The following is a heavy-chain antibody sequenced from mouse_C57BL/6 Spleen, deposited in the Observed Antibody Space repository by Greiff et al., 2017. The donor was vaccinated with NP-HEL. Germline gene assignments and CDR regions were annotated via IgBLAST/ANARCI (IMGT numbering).Heavy chain of an antibody. D-gene: IGHD2-3*01. CDR2: IDPSDSET. Sequence: VQLQQPGAELVRPGSSVKLSCKASGYTFTSYWMHWVKQRPIQGLEWIGNIDPSDSETHYNQKFKDKATLTVDKSSSTAYMQLSSLTSEDSAVYYCARLGWSHYAMDYWGQGTSVTVSS. J-gene: IGHJ4*01. CDR3: ARLGWSHYAMDY. CDR1: GYTFTSYW. V-gene: IGHV1-52*01.